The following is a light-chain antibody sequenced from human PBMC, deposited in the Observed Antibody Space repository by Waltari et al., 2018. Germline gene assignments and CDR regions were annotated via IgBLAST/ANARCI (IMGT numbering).Light chain of an antibody. Sequence: EIVLTQSPGTASLSPGERVTLSCRASQSVGSSSLAWYQQKPGQAPRLVIYRASRRATGIPDSFSGSGSGTDCSLTISRLEPEDFAVYYCQQHGTLPATFGQGTKVEIK. CDR1: QSVGSSS. CDR3: QQHGTLPAT. J-gene: IGKJ1*01. CDR2: RAS. V-gene: IGKV3-20*01.